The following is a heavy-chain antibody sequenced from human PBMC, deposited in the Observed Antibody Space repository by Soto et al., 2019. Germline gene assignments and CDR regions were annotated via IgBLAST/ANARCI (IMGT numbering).Heavy chain of an antibody. CDR2: IIPILGIA. CDR1: GGTFSSYT. V-gene: IGHV1-69*02. D-gene: IGHD2-15*01. Sequence: ASVKVSCKASGGTFSSYTISWVRQAPGQGLEWMGRIIPILGIANYAQKFQGRVTITADKSTSTAYMELSSLRSEDTAVYYCANRGVVVAATPGPYYFDYWGQGTLVTVSS. J-gene: IGHJ4*02. CDR3: ANRGVVVAATPGPYYFDY.